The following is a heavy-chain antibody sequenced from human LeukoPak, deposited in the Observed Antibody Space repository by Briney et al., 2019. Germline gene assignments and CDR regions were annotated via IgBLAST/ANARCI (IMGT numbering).Heavy chain of an antibody. D-gene: IGHD4-17*01. V-gene: IGHV3-20*04. J-gene: IGHJ6*03. CDR3: ARVGTFGDYWIGYYMDV. Sequence: GGSLRLSCAASGFTFDDYGMSWVRQAPGKGLEWVSGINWNGGSTGYADSVKGRFTISRDNAKNSLYLQMNSLRAEDTALYYCARVGTFGDYWIGYYMDVWGKGTTVTVSS. CDR1: GFTFDDYG. CDR2: INWNGGST.